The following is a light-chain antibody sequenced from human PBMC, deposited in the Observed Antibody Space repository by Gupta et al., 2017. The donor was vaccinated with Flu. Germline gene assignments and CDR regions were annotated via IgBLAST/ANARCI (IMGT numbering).Light chain of an antibody. CDR2: EDN. CDR1: SSNIGTWR. V-gene: IGLV1-51*02. J-gene: IGLJ3*02. Sequence: SVLTQPPSASASPGQKVTITCSGRSSNIGTWRVSWYQQHPGTVPRLLIYEDNVRPSGIPDRFSGSKSGTSATLGISGLQSGDEGDYYCGSWDDGLSAAVFGGGTRLTVL. CDR3: GSWDDGLSAAV.